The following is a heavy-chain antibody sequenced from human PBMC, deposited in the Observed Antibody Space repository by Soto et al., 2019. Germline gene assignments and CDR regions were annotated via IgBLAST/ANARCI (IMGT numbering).Heavy chain of an antibody. CDR2: VSPNSGGT. Sequence: ASVKVSCKASGYTFTGYYIHWVRQAPGQGLEWMGWVSPNSGGTGYAQRFQGRVTMTRDTSINSVYMELSRLRSDDTATYFCARGNSGDDDEFDYWGQGTPVTVSS. CDR1: GYTFTGYY. D-gene: IGHD5-12*01. J-gene: IGHJ4*02. CDR3: ARGNSGDDDEFDY. V-gene: IGHV1-2*02.